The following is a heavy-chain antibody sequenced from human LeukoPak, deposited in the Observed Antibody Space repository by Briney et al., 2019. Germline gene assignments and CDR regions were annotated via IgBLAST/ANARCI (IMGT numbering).Heavy chain of an antibody. CDR3: ARGADCSSTSCYGPEWAFDI. Sequence: ASVKVSCKASGYTFTSYGISWVRQAPGQGLEWMGWISAYNGNTNYAQKLQGRVTMTTDTSTSTAYMELRSLRSDDTAVYHCARGADCSSTSCYGPEWAFDIWGQGTMVTVSS. CDR2: ISAYNGNT. CDR1: GYTFTSYG. D-gene: IGHD2-2*01. J-gene: IGHJ3*02. V-gene: IGHV1-18*04.